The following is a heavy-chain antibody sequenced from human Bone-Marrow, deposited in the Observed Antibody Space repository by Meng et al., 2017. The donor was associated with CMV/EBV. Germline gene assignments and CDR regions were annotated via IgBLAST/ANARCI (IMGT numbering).Heavy chain of an antibody. V-gene: IGHV3-30*02. Sequence: GETLKILCAASGFTFSSYGMHWVRQAPGKGLEWVAFIRYDGSNKYYADSVKGRFTISRDNSKNTLYLQMNSLRAEDTAVYYCAKRAPTTVTIDYWGQGTLVTVSS. D-gene: IGHD4-17*01. CDR3: AKRAPTTVTIDY. J-gene: IGHJ4*02. CDR2: IRYDGSNK. CDR1: GFTFSSYG.